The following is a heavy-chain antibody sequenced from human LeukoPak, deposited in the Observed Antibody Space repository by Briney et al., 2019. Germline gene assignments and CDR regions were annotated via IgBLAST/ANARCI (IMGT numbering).Heavy chain of an antibody. CDR1: GFTFDDFA. CDR3: AKDGWYYDSSGYYGIDY. V-gene: IGHV3-43*02. CDR2: ISGDGGST. Sequence: GGSLRLSCAASGFTFDDFAMHWVPQAPGKGLEWVSLISGDGGSTYYADSVKGRFTISRDNSKNSLYLQMNSLRTEDTALYYCAKDGWYYDSSGYYGIDYWGQGTLVTVSS. D-gene: IGHD3-22*01. J-gene: IGHJ4*02.